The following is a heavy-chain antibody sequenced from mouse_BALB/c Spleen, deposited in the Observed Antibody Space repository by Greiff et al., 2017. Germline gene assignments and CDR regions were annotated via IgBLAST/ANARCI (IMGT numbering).Heavy chain of an antibody. V-gene: IGHV1S56*01. CDR2: IYPGNVNT. CDR3: ARWDDYDAMDY. J-gene: IGHJ4*01. D-gene: IGHD4-1*01. CDR1: GYTFTSDY. Sequence: QVQLQQSGPELVKPGASVRISCKASGYTFTSDYTHWVKQRPGQGLEWIGWIYPGNVNTKYNEKFKGKATLTADKSSSTAYMQLSSLTSEDSAVYFCARWDDYDAMDYWGQGTSVTVSS.